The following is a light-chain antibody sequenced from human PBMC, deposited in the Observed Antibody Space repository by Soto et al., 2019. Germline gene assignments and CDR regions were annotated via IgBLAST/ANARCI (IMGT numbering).Light chain of an antibody. CDR2: DVS. V-gene: IGLV2-14*03. J-gene: IGLJ1*01. CDR3: SSYTTSNTRQIV. CDR1: SSDVGGYNY. Sequence: QSVLTQPASVSGSPGQSITISCTGTSSDVGGYNYVSWYQHHPGKAPKLIIYDVSNRPSGVSIRVSGSKSDNTASLTISGLQPEDEADYHCSSYTTSNTRQIVFGTGTKLTFL.